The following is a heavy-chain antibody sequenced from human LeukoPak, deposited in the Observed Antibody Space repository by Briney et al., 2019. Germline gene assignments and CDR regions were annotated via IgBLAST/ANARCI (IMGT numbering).Heavy chain of an antibody. CDR3: ARVVAHLLDC. CDR1: GFTFRSYE. CDR2: ISSDASTI. Sequence: PGGSLRLSCAASGFTFRSYEMNWVRRAPGKGLEWISYISSDASTIYYADSVRGRFTVSRGNAQNSLYLQMSSLRAEDTAVYYCARVVAHLLDCWGQGTLVTVSS. J-gene: IGHJ4*02. V-gene: IGHV3-48*03.